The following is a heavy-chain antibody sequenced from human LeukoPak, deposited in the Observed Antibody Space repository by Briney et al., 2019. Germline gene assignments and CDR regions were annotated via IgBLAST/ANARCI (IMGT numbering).Heavy chain of an antibody. CDR1: GFAFSSFA. D-gene: IGHD4-17*01. CDR3: ARDYADYVGYFFFDY. J-gene: IGHJ4*02. CDR2: ISGSGAIT. V-gene: IGHV3-23*01. Sequence: GGSLRLSCAASGFAFSSFAMSWVRQAPGKGLEWVSTISGSGAITSYADSAKGRFTISRDNSQNTLYLQMNSLRAEDTAVYYCARDYADYVGYFFFDYWGQGTLVTVSS.